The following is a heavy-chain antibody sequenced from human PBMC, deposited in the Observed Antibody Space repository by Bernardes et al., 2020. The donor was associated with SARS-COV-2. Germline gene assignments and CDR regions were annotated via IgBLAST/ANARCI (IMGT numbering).Heavy chain of an antibody. V-gene: IGHV1-3*01. CDR3: ARDITGSYENSLGDYDILTGYSDY. Sequence: ASVKVSCKASGYIFTSYVMHWVRQAPGQRPEWMGWINAGKGNTKYSQKFQGRVTFTRDTSANTAYMELSSLRSEDTAVYYCARDITGSYENSLGDYDILTGYSDYWGQGTLVTVSS. J-gene: IGHJ4*02. D-gene: IGHD3-9*01. CDR2: INAGKGNT. CDR1: GYIFTSYV.